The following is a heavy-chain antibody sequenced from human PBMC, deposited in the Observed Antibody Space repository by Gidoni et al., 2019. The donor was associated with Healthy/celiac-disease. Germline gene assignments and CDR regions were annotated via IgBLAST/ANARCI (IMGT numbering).Heavy chain of an antibody. CDR1: GFTFSSYG. Sequence: QVQLVESGGGVVQPGGSLRLSCAASGFTFSSYGMHWVRQAPGKGLEWVAFIRYDGSNKYYADYVKGRFTISRDNSKNTLYLQMNSLRAEDTAVYYCAKDERLGGSYYGWYFDLWGRGTLVTVSS. J-gene: IGHJ2*01. V-gene: IGHV3-30*02. CDR3: AKDERLGGSYYGWYFDL. CDR2: IRYDGSNK. D-gene: IGHD1-26*01.